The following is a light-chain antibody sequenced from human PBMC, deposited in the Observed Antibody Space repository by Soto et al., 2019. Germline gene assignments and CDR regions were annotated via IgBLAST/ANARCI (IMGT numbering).Light chain of an antibody. CDR2: SAS. CDR1: QSVRND. J-gene: IGKJ4*01. Sequence: EIVLTQSPATLSLSPGERATLSCRASQSVRNDLVWYHQKPGQAPRVLIYSASNRATGIPARFSGSGSVTDFTLTISSLEPEDFAVYFCQQRTNWPPTFGGGTKVEMK. V-gene: IGKV3-11*01. CDR3: QQRTNWPPT.